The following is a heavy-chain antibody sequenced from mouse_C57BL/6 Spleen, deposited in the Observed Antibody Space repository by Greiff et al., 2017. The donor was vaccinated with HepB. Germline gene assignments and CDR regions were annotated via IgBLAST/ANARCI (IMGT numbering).Heavy chain of an antibody. CDR1: GYTFTSYG. CDR3: ARDDLEYFDV. D-gene: IGHD5-5*01. J-gene: IGHJ1*03. V-gene: IGHV1-81*01. Sequence: QVQLQQSGAELARPGASVKLSCKASGYTFTSYGISWVKQRTGQGLEWIGEIYPRSGNAYYNEKFKGKATLTADKSSSTAYMELRSLTSEDSAVYFCARDDLEYFDVWGTGTTVTVSS. CDR2: IYPRSGNA.